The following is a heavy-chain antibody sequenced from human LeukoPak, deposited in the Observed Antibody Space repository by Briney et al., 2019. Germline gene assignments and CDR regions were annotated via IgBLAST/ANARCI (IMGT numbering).Heavy chain of an antibody. V-gene: IGHV3-21*04. CDR1: GFTFSSYS. Sequence: NPGGSLRLSCAASGFTFSSYSMNWVRQAPGKGLEWVSSISSSSSYIYYADSVKGRFTISRDNSKSTLYLHMNSLRAEDTAIYYCAKHGEAYADSRTDYWGQGTLVTVSS. CDR2: ISSSSSYI. D-gene: IGHD4-17*01. J-gene: IGHJ4*02. CDR3: AKHGEAYADSRTDY.